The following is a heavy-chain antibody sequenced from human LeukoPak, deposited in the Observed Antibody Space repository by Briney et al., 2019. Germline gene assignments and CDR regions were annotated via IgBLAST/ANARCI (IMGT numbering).Heavy chain of an antibody. CDR1: GGSISSGGHY. V-gene: IGHV4-31*03. CDR2: IFYSGST. D-gene: IGHD2-21*01. Sequence: PSHTLSLTCTVSGGSISSGGHYWTWLRELPGKGLEWIGYIFYSGSTYYNPSLKSRVTISVDTSKNQFSLKLNSVTAADTAVYYCASRSPPGETGYFDYWGQGTLVTVSS. J-gene: IGHJ4*02. CDR3: ASRSPPGETGYFDY.